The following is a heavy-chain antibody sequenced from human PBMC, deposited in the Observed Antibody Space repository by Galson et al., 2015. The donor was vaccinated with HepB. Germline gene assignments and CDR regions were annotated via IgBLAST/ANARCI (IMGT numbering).Heavy chain of an antibody. V-gene: IGHV1-24*01. D-gene: IGHD3-10*01. CDR2: FDPEDGET. CDR1: GYTLTKLS. Sequence: SVKVSCKVSGYTLTKLSMHWVRQAPGKGLEWMGGFDPEDGETIYAQKFQGRITMTEDTSTDTAYMELSSLRSEDTAVYYCATDYNNTFAFDIWGQGTMVTVSS. J-gene: IGHJ3*02. CDR3: ATDYNNTFAFDI.